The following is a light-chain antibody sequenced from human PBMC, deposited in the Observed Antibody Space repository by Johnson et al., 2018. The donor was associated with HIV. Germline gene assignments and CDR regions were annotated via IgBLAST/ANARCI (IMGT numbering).Light chain of an antibody. J-gene: IGLJ1*01. Sequence: QSVLTQPPSVSAAPGQKVNISCSGSSSNIGNNYVSWYQQLPGTAPKVLIYDNNKRPSGIPDRFSGSKSGTSATLGVTGLQTGDEADYYCGTWDSSLGAYVFGTGTKVTVL. CDR2: DNN. CDR1: SSNIGNNY. CDR3: GTWDSSLGAYV. V-gene: IGLV1-51*01.